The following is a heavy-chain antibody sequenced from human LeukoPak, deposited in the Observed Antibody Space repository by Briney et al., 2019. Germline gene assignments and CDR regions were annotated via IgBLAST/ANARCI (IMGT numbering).Heavy chain of an antibody. CDR3: ARHAPQDYVWGSYPFDY. CDR2: IYYSGST. Sequence: PSETLSLTCTVSGGSISSYYWSWIRQPPGKGLEWIGYIYYSGSTNYNPSLKSRVTISVDTSKNQFSLKLSSVTAADTAVYYCARHAPQDYVWGSYPFDYWGQGALVTVSS. D-gene: IGHD3-16*02. V-gene: IGHV4-59*08. J-gene: IGHJ4*02. CDR1: GGSISSYY.